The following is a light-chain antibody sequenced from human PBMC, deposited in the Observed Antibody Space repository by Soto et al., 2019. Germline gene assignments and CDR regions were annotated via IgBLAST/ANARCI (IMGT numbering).Light chain of an antibody. V-gene: IGLV2-14*01. CDR3: SSYTISTTGGV. Sequence: QSVFTQPASVSVSPGQSNSICRTGGSGVVGGYNYVAWYQQHPGTAPKRMIYEVSTRPSAVSHRTSGSKSGNTASLTISRLQGEDEADYYCSSYTISTTGGVFGSG. CDR2: EVS. CDR1: SGVVGGYNY. J-gene: IGLJ6*01.